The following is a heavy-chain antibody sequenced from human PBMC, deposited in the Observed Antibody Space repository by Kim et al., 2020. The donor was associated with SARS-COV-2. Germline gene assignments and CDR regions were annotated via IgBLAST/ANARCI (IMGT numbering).Heavy chain of an antibody. V-gene: IGHV3-11*01. D-gene: IGHD3-9*01. J-gene: IGHJ2*01. Sequence: GRFTIARDNAKNSLYLQINSLRAEDTAVYYCARVKAPHFDWLLRYWYFDLWGRGTLVTVSS. CDR3: ARVKAPHFDWLLRYWYFDL.